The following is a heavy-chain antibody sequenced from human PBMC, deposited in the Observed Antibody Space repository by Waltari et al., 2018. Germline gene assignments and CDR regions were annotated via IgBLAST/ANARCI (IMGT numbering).Heavy chain of an antibody. D-gene: IGHD2-2*01. J-gene: IGHJ5*02. V-gene: IGHV4-39*07. CDR1: GGSISSSSYY. Sequence: QLQLQESGPGLVKPSETLSLTCTVSGGSISSSSYYWGWIRQPPGKGLEWIGSIYYSGGTYSNPSLKSRVTISVDTSKNQFSLKLSSVTAADTAVYYCARGPMPRWFDPWGQGTLVIVSS. CDR2: IYYSGGT. CDR3: ARGPMPRWFDP.